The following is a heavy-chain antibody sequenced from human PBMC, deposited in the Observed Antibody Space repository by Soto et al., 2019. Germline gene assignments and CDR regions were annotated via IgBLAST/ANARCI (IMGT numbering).Heavy chain of an antibody. CDR3: ARHSLALRKNNWFDP. J-gene: IGHJ5*02. D-gene: IGHD3-16*02. Sequence: SGTLSLTCTVSGDSIISSDFYWGWVRQPPGKGLEWIGSIFYLGSSYYNPSLKSRVTMSVDTSKNQFSLRLRSVTAADTALYVCARHSLALRKNNWFDPWGQGIMVTVSS. CDR1: GDSIISSDFY. CDR2: IFYLGSS. V-gene: IGHV4-39*01.